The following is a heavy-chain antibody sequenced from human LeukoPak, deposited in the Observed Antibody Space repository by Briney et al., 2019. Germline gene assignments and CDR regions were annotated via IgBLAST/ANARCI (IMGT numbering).Heavy chain of an antibody. D-gene: IGHD5-24*01. V-gene: IGHV1-46*01. CDR2: INPSGGST. Sequence: ASVKVSCKASGYTFTGYYMHWVRQAPGQGRAWMGIINPSGGSTNYVQKFQGRVTMTRDTSTSTVSMELGSLRSEDTAVYYCARDEARDGYTNYLDYWGQGTLVTVSS. J-gene: IGHJ4*02. CDR1: GYTFTGYY. CDR3: ARDEARDGYTNYLDY.